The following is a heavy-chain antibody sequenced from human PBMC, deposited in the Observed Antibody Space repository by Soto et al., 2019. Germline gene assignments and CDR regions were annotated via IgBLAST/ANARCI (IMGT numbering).Heavy chain of an antibody. V-gene: IGHV1-46*01. CDR2: INPSGGST. D-gene: IGHD3-10*01. CDR1: GYTFTSYY. J-gene: IGHJ6*02. CDR3: ARDRSGSGSRAGYYGMDV. Sequence: ASVKVSCKASGYTFTSYYMHWVRQAPGQGLEWMGIINPSGGSTSYAQKFQGRVTMTRDTSTSTVYMELSSLRSEDTAVYYCARDRSGSGSRAGYYGMDVWGQGTTVTVSS.